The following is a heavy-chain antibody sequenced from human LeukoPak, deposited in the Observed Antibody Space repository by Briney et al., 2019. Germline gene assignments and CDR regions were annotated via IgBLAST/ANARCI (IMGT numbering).Heavy chain of an antibody. CDR2: TYYRSTWYN. CDR3: ARRLTQYDCFDP. D-gene: IGHD2-2*01. J-gene: IGHJ5*02. CDR1: GESVSINSGT. Sequence: SQTLSLTCAISGESVSINSGTWNWIRQSPSRGLEWLGRTYYRSTWYNEYAVSVRGRITVNPDTSKNQFSLHLNSVTPEDTAVYYCARRLTQYDCFDPWGQGILVTVS. V-gene: IGHV6-1*01.